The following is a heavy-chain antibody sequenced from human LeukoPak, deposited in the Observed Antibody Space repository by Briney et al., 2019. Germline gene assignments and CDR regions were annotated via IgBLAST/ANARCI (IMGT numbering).Heavy chain of an antibody. J-gene: IGHJ4*02. Sequence: ASVKVSCKASGYTFTSYYMHWVRQAPGQGLEWMGIINPSGGSTSYAQKFQGRVTMTRDTSTSTVYMELSSLRSEDTAVYYCARVNGPFDWLLYFDYWGQGTLVTVSS. D-gene: IGHD3-9*01. CDR1: GYTFTSYY. CDR2: INPSGGST. V-gene: IGHV1-46*01. CDR3: ARVNGPFDWLLYFDY.